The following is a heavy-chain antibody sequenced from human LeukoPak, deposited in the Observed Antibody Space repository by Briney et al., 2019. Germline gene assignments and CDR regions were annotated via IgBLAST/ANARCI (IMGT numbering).Heavy chain of an antibody. Sequence: SQTLSLTCTVSGGSISSRGYWSWTRQHPGKGLQWIGYIHYTGNTYYNPSLRSRVSISVDMSQNQFSLNLNSVTAADTAVYFRAGIVLGEAAQFDFWGQGTLVTVSS. D-gene: IGHD2-8*01. CDR1: GGSISSRGY. J-gene: IGHJ4*02. CDR2: IHYTGNT. CDR3: AGIVLGEAAQFDF. V-gene: IGHV4-31*03.